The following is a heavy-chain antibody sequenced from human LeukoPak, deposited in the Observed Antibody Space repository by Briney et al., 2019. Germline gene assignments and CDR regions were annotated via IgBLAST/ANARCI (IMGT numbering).Heavy chain of an antibody. CDR2: IYYSGSP. CDR1: GGSISSHY. CDR3: ARLVRGYFDY. V-gene: IGHV4-59*11. J-gene: IGHJ4*02. Sequence: SETLSLTCTVSGGSISSHYWSWIRQPPGKGLEWIGYIYYSGSPNYNPSLKSRVTISIDTSKNQFSLKLSSVTAADTAVYYCARLVRGYFDYWGQGTLVTVSS.